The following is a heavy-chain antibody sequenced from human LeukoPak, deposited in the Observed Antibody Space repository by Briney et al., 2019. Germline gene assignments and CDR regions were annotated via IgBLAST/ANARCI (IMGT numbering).Heavy chain of an antibody. CDR3: ARLGSSSWYGYFDY. J-gene: IGHJ4*02. CDR1: GGSISSYY. D-gene: IGHD6-13*01. V-gene: IGHV4-4*07. Sequence: SETLSLTCTASGGSISSYYWSWIRQPAGKGLDGFGRIYTSGSTNYNPSLKSRVTMSVDTSKNQFSLKLSSVTAADTAVYYCARLGSSSWYGYFDYWGQGTLVTVSS. CDR2: IYTSGST.